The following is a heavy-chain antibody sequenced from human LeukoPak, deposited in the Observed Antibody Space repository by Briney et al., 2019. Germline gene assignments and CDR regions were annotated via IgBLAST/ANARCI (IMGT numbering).Heavy chain of an antibody. D-gene: IGHD1-26*01. CDR2: ISTYDSNT. CDR3: ARGGGEPGDY. CDR1: VYTFTNYD. V-gene: IGHV1-18*01. Sequence: GASVNVSCTASVYTFTNYDITWVRQAPGKGLEWMGWISTYDSNTNYAQKHQDKFTMTTDTSTSTAYMELRNLRSDDTAVYYCARGGGEPGDYWGQGTLVTVSS. J-gene: IGHJ4*02.